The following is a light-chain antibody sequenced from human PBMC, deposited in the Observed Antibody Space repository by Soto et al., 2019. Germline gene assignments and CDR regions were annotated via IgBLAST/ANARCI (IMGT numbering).Light chain of an antibody. CDR3: SSYTSSSPYV. V-gene: IGLV2-14*01. J-gene: IGLJ1*01. Sequence: QSVLTQPASVSGSPGQSITISCTGNSSDVGGYNFVSWYQQHPGKAPKLMIYEVSNRPSGVSNRFSGSKSGNTASLTISGLQDEDEADYYCSSYTSSSPYVFGTGTKVTVL. CDR1: SSDVGGYNF. CDR2: EVS.